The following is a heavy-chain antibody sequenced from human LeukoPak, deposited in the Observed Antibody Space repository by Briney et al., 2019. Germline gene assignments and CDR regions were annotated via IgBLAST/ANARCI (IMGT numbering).Heavy chain of an antibody. CDR3: TTGPGNSGY. CDR1: GFTFSSYE. Sequence: GGSLRLSCAASGFTFSSYEIHWVRQAPGKGLEWVGRIKSKNVGETTEYAAPVQGRFTISRDDSKDTVYLQMSSLKTEDTAVYYCTTGPGNSGYWGQGTLVTVSS. J-gene: IGHJ4*02. V-gene: IGHV3-15*01. CDR2: IKSKNVGETT. D-gene: IGHD4-23*01.